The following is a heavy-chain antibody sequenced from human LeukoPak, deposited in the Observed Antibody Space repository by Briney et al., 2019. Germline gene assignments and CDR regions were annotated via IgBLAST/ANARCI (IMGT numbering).Heavy chain of an antibody. J-gene: IGHJ4*01. CDR2: ISGYNGNT. D-gene: IGHD3-3*01. V-gene: IGHV1-18*01. CDR1: GYTFTSYG. CDR3: ARRTGSYDFWSGYPGSFDY. Sequence: ASVKVSCKASGYTFTSYGIGWVRQAPGQGLEWMGWISGYNGNTNYAQKFRGRVTMTIDTSTSTAYMDLRSLRSDDTAVYYCARRTGSYDFWSGYPGSFDYWGHGTLVTVSS.